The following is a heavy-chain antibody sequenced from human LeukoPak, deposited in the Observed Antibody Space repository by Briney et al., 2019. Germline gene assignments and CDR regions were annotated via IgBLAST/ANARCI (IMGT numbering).Heavy chain of an antibody. CDR3: AREIVGYCSSTSCYNWFDP. D-gene: IGHD2-2*01. Sequence: GGSLRLSCAASGFTFSSYSMNWVRQAPGKGLEWVSYISSSSSTIYYADSVKGRFTISRDNAKNSLYLQMNSLRAEDTAVYYCAREIVGYCSSTSCYNWFDPWGQGTLVTVSS. CDR1: GFTFSSYS. V-gene: IGHV3-48*04. CDR2: ISSSSSTI. J-gene: IGHJ5*02.